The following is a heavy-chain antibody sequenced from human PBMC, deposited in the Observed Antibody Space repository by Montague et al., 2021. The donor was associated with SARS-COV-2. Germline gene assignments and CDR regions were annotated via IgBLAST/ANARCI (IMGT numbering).Heavy chain of an antibody. Sequence: TLSLTCTVSGGSVSSGSYCWSWIRQPAGKGLEWIGRIYTSGSSNYNPSLKSRVTISVDTSKNQFSLKVSSVTAADTAVYYCARERSADYYDGSGYHSYKYGMDVWGQGTTVTVSS. CDR1: GGSVSSGSYC. V-gene: IGHV4-61*02. CDR3: ARERSADYYDGSGYHSYKYGMDV. J-gene: IGHJ6*02. CDR2: IYTSGSS. D-gene: IGHD3-22*01.